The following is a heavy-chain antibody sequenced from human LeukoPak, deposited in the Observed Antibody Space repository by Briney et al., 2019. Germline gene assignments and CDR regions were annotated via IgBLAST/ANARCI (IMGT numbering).Heavy chain of an antibody. CDR1: GGSISSGGYY. J-gene: IGHJ6*02. CDR2: IYYSGST. D-gene: IGHD1-26*01. Sequence: MASETLSLTCTVSGGSISSGGYYWSWIRQHPGKGLEWIGYIYYSGSTYYNPSLKSRVTISVDTSKNQFSLELSSVTAADTAVYYCGVGIYYYYYGMDVWGQGTTVTVSS. V-gene: IGHV4-31*03. CDR3: GVGIYYYYYGMDV.